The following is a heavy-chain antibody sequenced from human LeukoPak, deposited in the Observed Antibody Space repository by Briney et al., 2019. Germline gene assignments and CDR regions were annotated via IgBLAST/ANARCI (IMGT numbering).Heavy chain of an antibody. Sequence: PGGSLRLSCAASGFTFSNGMHWVRQAPGKGLEWVAVISYDGSNKYYADSVKGRFTISRDNSKNTLYLQMNSLRAEDTAVYYCARNMVRGVITLDYWGQGTLVTVSS. D-gene: IGHD3-10*01. CDR1: GFTFSNG. CDR3: ARNMVRGVITLDY. V-gene: IGHV3-30*03. J-gene: IGHJ4*02. CDR2: ISYDGSNK.